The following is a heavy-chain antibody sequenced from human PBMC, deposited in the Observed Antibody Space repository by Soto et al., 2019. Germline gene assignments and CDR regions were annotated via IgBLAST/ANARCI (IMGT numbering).Heavy chain of an antibody. Sequence: PGGSLRLSCAASGFTFSSYSMNWVRQAPGKGLEWVSYISSSSSTIYYADSVKGRFTISRDNAKNSLYLQMNSLRDEDTAVYYCARPTNEDYGDYYYYGMDVWGQGTTVTVSS. V-gene: IGHV3-48*02. J-gene: IGHJ6*02. CDR3: ARPTNEDYGDYYYYGMDV. D-gene: IGHD4-17*01. CDR1: GFTFSSYS. CDR2: ISSSSSTI.